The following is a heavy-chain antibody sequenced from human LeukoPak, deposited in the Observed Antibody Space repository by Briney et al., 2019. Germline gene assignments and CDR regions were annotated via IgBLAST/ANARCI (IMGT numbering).Heavy chain of an antibody. CDR2: IKYDGTHK. D-gene: IGHD3-22*01. CDR1: GISFSSYW. V-gene: IGHV3-7*01. CDR3: ASSHDSSGND. J-gene: IGHJ4*02. Sequence: GGSLRLSCVASGISFSSYWMAWVRQAPGKGLDWVANIKYDGTHKFYADSVKGRFTISRDNAKNSLFLEMNSLRADDTAVYFCASSHDSSGNDWGQGTLVTVSS.